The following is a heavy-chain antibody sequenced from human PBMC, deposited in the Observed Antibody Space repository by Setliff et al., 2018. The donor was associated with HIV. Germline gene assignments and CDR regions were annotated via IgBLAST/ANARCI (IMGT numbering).Heavy chain of an antibody. CDR2: ISTYSDET. CDR1: GYTFTTYG. J-gene: IGHJ6*02. CDR3: ARLGSGWSDSYYYAMDI. V-gene: IGHV1-18*01. D-gene: IGHD6-19*01. Sequence: ASVKVSCKPSGYTFTTYGLSWVRQAPGQGLEWMGWISTYSDETSSSQNLQGRLTMTTDTSTGTAYMELRSLRFDDTAVYFCARLGSGWSDSYYYAMDIWGQGTTVTVS.